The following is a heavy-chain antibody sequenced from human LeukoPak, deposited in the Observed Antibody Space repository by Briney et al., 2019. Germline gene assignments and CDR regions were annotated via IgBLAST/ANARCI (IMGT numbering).Heavy chain of an antibody. CDR2: IKPAGSDK. CDR3: TNKVFA. V-gene: IGHV3-7*02. Sequence: GGSLRLSCAASGFTFSSYWMTWVRQAPGKGLEWVANIKPAGSDKYYVDSVKGRFTISRDNAKNSVYLQMNGLRAEDTAVYYCTNKVFAWGPGTLVTVSS. J-gene: IGHJ4*02. CDR1: GFTFSSYW.